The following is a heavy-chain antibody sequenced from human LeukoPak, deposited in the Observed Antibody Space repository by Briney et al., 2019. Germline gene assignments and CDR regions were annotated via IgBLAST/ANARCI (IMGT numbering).Heavy chain of an antibody. Sequence: GGSLRLSCAASGFTFSDYYMSWIRQAPGKGLEWVSYISSSGSAIYYADSVKGRFTISRDNAKNSLYLQMNSLRAEDTAVYYCARDGRDYGDPHPFDYWGQGTLVTVSS. CDR3: ARDGRDYGDPHPFDY. D-gene: IGHD4-17*01. CDR2: ISSSGSAI. CDR1: GFTFSDYY. J-gene: IGHJ4*02. V-gene: IGHV3-11*01.